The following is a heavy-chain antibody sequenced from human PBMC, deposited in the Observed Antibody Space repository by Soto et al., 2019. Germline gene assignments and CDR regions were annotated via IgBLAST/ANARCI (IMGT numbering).Heavy chain of an antibody. J-gene: IGHJ4*02. CDR3: AKGFGYSTSWYSDY. CDR2: ISGSGGST. D-gene: IGHD6-13*01. CDR1: GFTFSSYA. Sequence: EVQLLESGGGLVQPGGSLRLSCAASGFTFSSYAMSWVRQAPGKGLEWVSAISGSGGSTYYADSVKGRFTISRDNSKNTLYLQMDSLRAEDTAVYYCAKGFGYSTSWYSDYWGQGILVTVSS. V-gene: IGHV3-23*01.